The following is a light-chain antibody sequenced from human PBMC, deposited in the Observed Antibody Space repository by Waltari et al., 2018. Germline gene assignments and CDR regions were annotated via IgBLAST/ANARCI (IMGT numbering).Light chain of an antibody. CDR2: KDR. Sequence: SYELTQPSSVSVSPGQTARITCSGDVLAKKYARWFQQKPGQAPVVVSYKDRERPSGIPERFSGSSSGTTVTLTISGAQVEDEGDYYCYSATDNYRVFGGGTKLTVL. V-gene: IGLV3-27*01. J-gene: IGLJ3*02. CDR1: VLAKKY. CDR3: YSATDNYRV.